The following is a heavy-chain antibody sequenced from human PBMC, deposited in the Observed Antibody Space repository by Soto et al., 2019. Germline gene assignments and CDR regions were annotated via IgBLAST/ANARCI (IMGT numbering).Heavy chain of an antibody. J-gene: IGHJ6*03. CDR2: IYSGGST. Sequence: EVQLVESGGGLVQPGGSLRLSCAASGFTFSSNYMSWVRQAPGKGLEWVSVIYSGGSTYYADSVKGRFTISRHNSKNTLYLQMNSLRAEDTAVYYCARGGGEVAMFQRDYYDYMDVWGKGTTVTVSS. D-gene: IGHD2-21*01. CDR1: GFTFSSNY. CDR3: ARGGGEVAMFQRDYYDYMDV. V-gene: IGHV3-53*04.